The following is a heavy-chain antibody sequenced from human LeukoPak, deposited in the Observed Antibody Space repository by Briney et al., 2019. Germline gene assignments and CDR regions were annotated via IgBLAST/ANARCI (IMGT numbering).Heavy chain of an antibody. CDR1: GFTFSSHG. Sequence: GGSLRLSCAASGFTFSSHGMTWVRQAPGKRLEWVANIKQDGGDTYYVESVKGRFTISRDNAKNTLYLQMNSLRGEDTAVYYCVRDRDYSAGFPYYFMDVWGTGTTVTVSS. D-gene: IGHD4-11*01. V-gene: IGHV3-7*01. J-gene: IGHJ6*03. CDR3: VRDRDYSAGFPYYFMDV. CDR2: IKQDGGDT.